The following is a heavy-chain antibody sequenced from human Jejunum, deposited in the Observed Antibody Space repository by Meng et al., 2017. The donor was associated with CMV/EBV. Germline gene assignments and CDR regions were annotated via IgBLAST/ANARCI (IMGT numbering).Heavy chain of an antibody. V-gene: IGHV3-30-3*01. CDR2: ISNDGDTT. D-gene: IGHD4-11*01. Sequence: ASGFTFRNYPIHWVRQAPDKGLEWVAVISNDGDTTYLADSVKGRFSISRDNSKNTVYLQMNSLRGEDTAVYYCARENDYRNYFDSWGRGTLVTVSS. J-gene: IGHJ4*02. CDR3: ARENDYRNYFDS. CDR1: GFTFRNYP.